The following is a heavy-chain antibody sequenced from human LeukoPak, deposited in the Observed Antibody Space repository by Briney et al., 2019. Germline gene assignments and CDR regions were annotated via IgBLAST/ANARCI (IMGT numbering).Heavy chain of an antibody. CDR3: ARSGYSGYLFDY. CDR1: GGSISSYY. Sequence: SETLSLTCSVSGGSISSYYWSWIRQPPGKGLERIGYIYYSGSTNYNPSLKSRVTISVDTSKNQFSLKLSSVTAADTAVYCCARSGYSGYLFDYWGQGTLVTVSS. J-gene: IGHJ4*02. V-gene: IGHV4-59*01. CDR2: IYYSGST. D-gene: IGHD5-12*01.